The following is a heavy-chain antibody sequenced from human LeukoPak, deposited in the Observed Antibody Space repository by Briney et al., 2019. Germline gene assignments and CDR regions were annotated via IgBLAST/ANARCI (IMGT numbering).Heavy chain of an antibody. CDR3: ARRYCSSSICLLDY. V-gene: IGHV3-48*03. D-gene: IGHD2-2*01. Sequence: PGGSLRLSCAASGFSYSSYDMNWVRQAPGKGLEWVSHITTSGSTIYYADSVKGRFTISRDNAKNSVYLQMNSLRAEDTAVYYCARRYCSSSICLLDYWGQGTLVTVSS. CDR1: GFSYSSYD. J-gene: IGHJ4*02. CDR2: ITTSGSTI.